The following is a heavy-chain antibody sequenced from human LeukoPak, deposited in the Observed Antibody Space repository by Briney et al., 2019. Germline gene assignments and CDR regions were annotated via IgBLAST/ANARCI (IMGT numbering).Heavy chain of an antibody. D-gene: IGHD5-18*01. CDR1: GFTFSSYA. J-gene: IGHJ6*03. V-gene: IGHV3-23*01. CDR2: ISGSGGST. Sequence: GGSLRLSCAASGFTFSSYAMSWVRQAPGKGLEWVSAISGSGGSTYFADSVKGRFTISRDNSKNTLYLQMNSLRAEDTAVYYCASDTAMVIYYYYYMDVWGKGTTVTVSS. CDR3: ASDTAMVIYYYYYMDV.